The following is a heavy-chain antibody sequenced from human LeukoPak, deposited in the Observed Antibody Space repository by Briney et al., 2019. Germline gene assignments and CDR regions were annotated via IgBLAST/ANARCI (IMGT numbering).Heavy chain of an antibody. J-gene: IGHJ4*02. CDR3: CFGVLSSVFFDY. Sequence: GGSLRLSCSAPGFTFSDYALNWVRQAPGKGLVWVSTINVGGATAYYADSVKGRFTTSRDTSKNTLYLYMNSLRAEDTALYYCCFGVLSSVFFDYWGQGTPVTVSS. CDR2: INVGGATA. CDR1: GFTFSDYA. V-gene: IGHV3-23*01. D-gene: IGHD3-3*01.